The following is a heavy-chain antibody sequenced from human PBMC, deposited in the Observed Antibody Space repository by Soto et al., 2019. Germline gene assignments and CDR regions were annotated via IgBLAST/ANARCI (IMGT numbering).Heavy chain of an antibody. V-gene: IGHV4-31*03. Sequence: QVPLQESGPGLVKPSQTLSLTCTVSGGSISSGGYYWSWIRQHPGKGLEWIGYIYYSGTTYDNPSLKSRVTISVDTSKNQFSLRLSSVTAADTAVYHCARKATVTTCFDYWGQGTLVTVSS. D-gene: IGHD4-17*01. CDR1: GGSISSGGYY. CDR3: ARKATVTTCFDY. J-gene: IGHJ4*02. CDR2: IYYSGTT.